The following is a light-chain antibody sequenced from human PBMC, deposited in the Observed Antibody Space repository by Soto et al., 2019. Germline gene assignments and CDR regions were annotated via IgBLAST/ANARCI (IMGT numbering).Light chain of an antibody. J-gene: IGKJ1*01. CDR2: DVS. CDR1: QSISGW. CDR3: QQYNSYWT. V-gene: IGKV1-5*01. Sequence: DIQMTQSPSTLSASVGDRVTITCRASQSISGWLAWFQQKPGKAPKLLIYDVSILESGVPSRFSGSGSGTDFTLTISSLQPDDFATYYCQQYNSYWTFGQGTKVDI.